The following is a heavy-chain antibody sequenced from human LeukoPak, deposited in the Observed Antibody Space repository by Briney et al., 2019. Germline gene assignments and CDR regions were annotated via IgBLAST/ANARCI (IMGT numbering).Heavy chain of an antibody. J-gene: IGHJ4*02. CDR2: INAGNGNT. D-gene: IGHD3-10*01. Sequence: ASVKVSCKASGYTFTTYAMHWVRQAPGQRLEWMGWINAGNGNTKYSQKFQGRVTMTRNTSISTAYMELSGLTSEDTAVYYCAKGGGDYWGQGTLVTVSS. CDR3: AKGGGDY. V-gene: IGHV1-3*01. CDR1: GYTFTTYA.